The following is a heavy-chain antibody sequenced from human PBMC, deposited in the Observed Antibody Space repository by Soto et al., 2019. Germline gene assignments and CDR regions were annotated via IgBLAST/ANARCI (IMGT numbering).Heavy chain of an antibody. CDR2: ISGSGSTV. CDR1: GFTFSSYS. Sequence: GGSLRLSCAASGFTFSSYSMNWVRQAPGKGLEWLSYISGSGSTVYYADSVKGRFTISRDNSKNTLYLQMNSLRAEDTAVYYCAKDLCSSWENFDYWGQGTLVTVSS. J-gene: IGHJ4*02. CDR3: AKDLCSSWENFDY. V-gene: IGHV3-48*01. D-gene: IGHD6-13*01.